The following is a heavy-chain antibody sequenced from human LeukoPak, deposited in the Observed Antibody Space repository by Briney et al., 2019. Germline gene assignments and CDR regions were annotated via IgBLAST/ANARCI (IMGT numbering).Heavy chain of an antibody. CDR2: IYYSGST. D-gene: IGHD3-10*01. Sequence: SETLSLTCTVSGGSIRSYYWSWIRQSPGKGLEWIGYIYYSGSTNYNPSLKSRVTISVDTSKNQFSLQLNSVTPEDTAVYYCARVKDYGSGSPHHGFDYWGQGTLVTVSS. J-gene: IGHJ4*02. V-gene: IGHV4-59*12. CDR3: ARVKDYGSGSPHHGFDY. CDR1: GGSIRSYY.